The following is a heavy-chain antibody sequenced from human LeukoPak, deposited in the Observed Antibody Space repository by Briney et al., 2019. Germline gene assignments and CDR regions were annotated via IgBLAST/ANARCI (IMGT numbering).Heavy chain of an antibody. Sequence: SVKVSCKASGGTYAFNWVRQAPGQGLEWMGRIIPLIDLTDYARKFQGRVTITADKSTSTAFMELSSLRSEDTAVYYCASPPHYYDSSGSDYWGQGTLVTVSS. J-gene: IGHJ4*02. V-gene: IGHV1-69*04. CDR1: GGTYA. CDR3: ASPPHYYDSSGSDY. D-gene: IGHD3-22*01. CDR2: IIPLIDLT.